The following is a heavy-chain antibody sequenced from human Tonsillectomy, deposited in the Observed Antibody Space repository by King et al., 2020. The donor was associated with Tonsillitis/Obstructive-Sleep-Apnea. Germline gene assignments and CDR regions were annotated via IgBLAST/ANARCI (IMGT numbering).Heavy chain of an antibody. CDR3: ARNRGAMATLDY. V-gene: IGHV4-31*03. CDR2: IYYSGTT. D-gene: IGHD3-10*01. CDR1: GGSISNGDYY. Sequence: QLQESGPGLVIPSQTLSLTCTVSGGSISNGDYYWGWIRQHPGKGLEWIGHIYYSGTTYYNPFLKSRLTISVDTSMNQFSLRLSSVTAADTAVYYCARNRGAMATLDYWGQGTLVTVSS. J-gene: IGHJ4*02.